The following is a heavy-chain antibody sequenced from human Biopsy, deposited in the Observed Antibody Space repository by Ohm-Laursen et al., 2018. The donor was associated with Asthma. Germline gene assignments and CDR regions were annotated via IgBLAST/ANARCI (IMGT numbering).Heavy chain of an antibody. CDR2: IYSGGTS. Sequence: SLRLSCAAPGFAVSRDYMFWVGQAPGKGLEWVSVIYSGGTSHTADSVRGRFTISRDYSKNTLYLQMHSLRAEDTAVYYCARGDSSNWSHYYFDYWGQGTLVTVSS. J-gene: IGHJ4*02. D-gene: IGHD3-22*01. CDR1: GFAVSRDY. V-gene: IGHV3-53*01. CDR3: ARGDSSNWSHYYFDY.